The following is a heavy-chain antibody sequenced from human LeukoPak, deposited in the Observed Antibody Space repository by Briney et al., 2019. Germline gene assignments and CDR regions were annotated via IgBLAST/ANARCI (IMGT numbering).Heavy chain of an antibody. D-gene: IGHD3-10*01. CDR3: ARASGSYYWKHYYYYGMDV. V-gene: IGHV3-7*01. Sequence: PGGSLRLSCAASGFTFSSYWMSWVRQAPGKGLEWVANIKQDGSEKYYVDSVKGRFTISRDNAKNSLYLQMNSLRAEDTAVYYCARASGSYYWKHYYYYGMDVWGQGTTVTVSS. CDR2: IKQDGSEK. J-gene: IGHJ6*02. CDR1: GFTFSSYW.